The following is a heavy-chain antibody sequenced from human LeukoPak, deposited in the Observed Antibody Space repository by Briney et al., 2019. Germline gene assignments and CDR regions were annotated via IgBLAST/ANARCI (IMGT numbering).Heavy chain of an antibody. Sequence: GGSLRLSCAASGFTFSSYSMNWVRQAPGKGLEWVSSISSSYSYIYYADSVKGRFTISRDNAKNSLYLQMNSLRAEDTAVYYCARDRIIYGDYGDAFDIWGQGTMVTVSS. CDR1: GFTFSSYS. CDR3: ARDRIIYGDYGDAFDI. CDR2: ISSSYSYI. D-gene: IGHD4-17*01. J-gene: IGHJ3*02. V-gene: IGHV3-21*06.